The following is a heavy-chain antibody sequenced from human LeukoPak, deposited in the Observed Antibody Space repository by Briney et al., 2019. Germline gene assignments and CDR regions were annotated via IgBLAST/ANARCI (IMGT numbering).Heavy chain of an antibody. V-gene: IGHV1-2*02. D-gene: IGHD2-15*01. CDR3: ARDVGYSVIRYYMDV. J-gene: IGHJ6*03. Sequence: ASVKVSCKASGYSFTGYYMHWVRQAPGQGLEWMGWVNPNGGGTSYTQKFRGRVTMTRDTSISTAYMELSRLRSDDTAVYYCARDVGYSVIRYYMDVWGKGTTVTVSS. CDR2: VNPNGGGT. CDR1: GYSFTGYY.